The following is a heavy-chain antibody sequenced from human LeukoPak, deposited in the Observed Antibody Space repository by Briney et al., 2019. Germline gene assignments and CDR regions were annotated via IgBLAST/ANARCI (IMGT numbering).Heavy chain of an antibody. CDR3: ARQAGGYYGSWTWFDP. V-gene: IGHV4-4*02. CDR1: GGSISSSNW. CDR2: IYHSGST. D-gene: IGHD3-10*01. Sequence: PSETLSLTCAVSGGSISSSNWWSWVRQPPGKGLEWIGEIYHSGSTNYNPSLKSRVTISVDTSKNQFSLKLSSVTAADTAVYYCARQAGGYYGSWTWFDPWGQGTLVTVSS. J-gene: IGHJ5*02.